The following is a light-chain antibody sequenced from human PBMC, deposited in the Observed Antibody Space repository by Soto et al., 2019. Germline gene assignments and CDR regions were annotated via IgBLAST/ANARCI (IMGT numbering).Light chain of an antibody. V-gene: IGLV2-18*02. CDR2: EVS. CDR1: SSDVGSYNR. J-gene: IGLJ2*01. CDR3: SSYTSSSTLV. Sequence: QSVLTQPPSVSGSPGQSVTISCTGTSSDVGSYNRVSWYQQPPGTAPKLMIYEVSNRPSGVPDRFSGSKSGNTASLTISGLQAEDEASYYCSSYTSSSTLVFGGGTQLTVL.